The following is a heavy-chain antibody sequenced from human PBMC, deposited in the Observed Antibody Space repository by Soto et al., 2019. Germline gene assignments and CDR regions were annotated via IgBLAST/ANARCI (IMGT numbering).Heavy chain of an antibody. CDR1: GGTFSSYA. CDR2: IIPIFGTA. Sequence: SVKVSCKASGGTFSSYAISWVRQAPGQGLEWMGGIIPIFGTANYAQKFQGRVTITADKSTSTAYMELSSLRSEDTAVYYCASHYYDSSGYPDYWGQGTLLTVSS. J-gene: IGHJ4*02. V-gene: IGHV1-69*06. CDR3: ASHYYDSSGYPDY. D-gene: IGHD3-22*01.